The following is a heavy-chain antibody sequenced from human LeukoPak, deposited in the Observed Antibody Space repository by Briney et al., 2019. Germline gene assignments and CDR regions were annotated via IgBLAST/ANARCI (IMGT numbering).Heavy chain of an antibody. Sequence: PGGSLRLSCAASGFTFSSYSMNWVRQAPGKGLEWVSGIRASGDTTYYADSVKGRFTISRDNSKNALYLQMSSLRAEDTAIYYCAKHIRGPDYWGQGTLVTVSS. J-gene: IGHJ4*02. D-gene: IGHD1-20*01. CDR2: IRASGDTT. CDR1: GFTFSSYS. V-gene: IGHV3-23*01. CDR3: AKHIRGPDY.